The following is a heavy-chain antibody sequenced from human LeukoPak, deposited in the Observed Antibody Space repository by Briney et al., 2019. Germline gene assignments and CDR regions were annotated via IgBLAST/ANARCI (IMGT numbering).Heavy chain of an antibody. CDR1: GFTFSSYA. V-gene: IGHV3-23*01. Sequence: GSLRLSCAASGFTFSSYAMSWVRQAPGKGLEWVSAISGSGGSTYYADSVKGRFTISRDNSKNTLYLQMNSLRAEDTAVYYCAKEGIVVVPAAVYFDYWGQGTLVTVSS. D-gene: IGHD2-2*01. J-gene: IGHJ4*02. CDR3: AKEGIVVVPAAVYFDY. CDR2: ISGSGGST.